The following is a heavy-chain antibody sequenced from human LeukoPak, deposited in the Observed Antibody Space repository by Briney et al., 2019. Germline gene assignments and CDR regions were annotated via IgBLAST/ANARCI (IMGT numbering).Heavy chain of an antibody. CDR1: GFTFSSYA. Sequence: GGSLRLSCAASGFTFSSYAMHWVRQAPGKGLEWVAVISYDGSNKYYADSVKGRFTISRDNSKNTLYLQMNSLRAEDTAAYYCARGLWGAMGTGDYWGQGTLVTVSS. V-gene: IGHV3-30-3*01. J-gene: IGHJ4*02. CDR2: ISYDGSNK. D-gene: IGHD3-16*01. CDR3: ARGLWGAMGTGDY.